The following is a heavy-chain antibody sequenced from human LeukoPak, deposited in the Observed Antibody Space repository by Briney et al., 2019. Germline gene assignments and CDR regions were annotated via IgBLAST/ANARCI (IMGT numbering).Heavy chain of an antibody. V-gene: IGHV3-30*18. CDR2: ISYDGSNK. CDR1: GFTFSSYG. Sequence: GGSPRLSCAASGFTFSSYGMHWVRQAPGKGLEWVAVISYDGSNKYYADSVKGRFTISRDNSKNTLYLQMNSLRAEDTAVYYCAKHDYWGQGTLVTVSS. J-gene: IGHJ4*02. CDR3: AKHDY.